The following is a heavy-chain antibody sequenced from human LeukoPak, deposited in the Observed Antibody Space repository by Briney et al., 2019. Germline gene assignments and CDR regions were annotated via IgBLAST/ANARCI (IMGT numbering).Heavy chain of an antibody. D-gene: IGHD2-2*01. J-gene: IGHJ6*02. CDR2: IIPILGIA. V-gene: IGHV1-69*04. CDR1: GGTFSSYA. CDR3: ARPWDCSSTSCYYYYYYGMDV. Sequence: SVKVSCKASGGTFSSYAISWVRQAPGQGLEWMGRIIPILGIANYAQKFQGRVTITADKSTSTAYMELSSLRSEDTAVYYCARPWDCSSTSCYYYYYYGMDVWGQGTTVTVSS.